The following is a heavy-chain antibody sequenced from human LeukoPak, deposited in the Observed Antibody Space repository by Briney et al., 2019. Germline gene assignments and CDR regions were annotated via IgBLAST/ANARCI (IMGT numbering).Heavy chain of an antibody. CDR1: GFTFSSFE. Sequence: PGGSLRLSCAASGFTFSSFEMNWVRQAPEKGLEWVSYISSSSSTILYADSVKGRFTISRDNAKNSLYLQMNSLRAEDTAVYYCAKSLAYGTPNLDSWGQGTLVTVSS. D-gene: IGHD4-17*01. CDR2: ISSSSSTI. V-gene: IGHV3-48*03. CDR3: AKSLAYGTPNLDS. J-gene: IGHJ4*02.